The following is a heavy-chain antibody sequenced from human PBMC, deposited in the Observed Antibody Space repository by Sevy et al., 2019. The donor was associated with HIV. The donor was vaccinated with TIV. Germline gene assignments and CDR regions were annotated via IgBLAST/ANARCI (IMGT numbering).Heavy chain of an antibody. V-gene: IGHV1-3*01. CDR2: INAGNGNT. D-gene: IGHD1-7*01. CDR1: GYTFTSYA. Sequence: ASVKVSCKASGYTFTSYAMHWVRQAPGQRLEWMGWINAGNGNTKYSQKFQGRVTITREKSASTAYMELGSLRSEDTAVYYCARANWNYAYFDYWGQGTLVTVSS. CDR3: ARANWNYAYFDY. J-gene: IGHJ4*02.